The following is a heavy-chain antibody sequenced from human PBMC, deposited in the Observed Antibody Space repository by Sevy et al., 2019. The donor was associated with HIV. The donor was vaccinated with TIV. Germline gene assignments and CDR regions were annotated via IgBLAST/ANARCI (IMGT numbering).Heavy chain of an antibody. Sequence: GGSLRLSCAASGFTFSSYSMNWVRQAPGKGLEWVLYISSRGDIIYYADSVKGRFTISRDNAKNSLFLQMNSLRDEDTAVYYCATEGRDSSGYYFLYYYWGQGTLVTVSS. CDR3: ATEGRDSSGYYFLYYY. D-gene: IGHD3-22*01. CDR2: ISSRGDII. CDR1: GFTFSSYS. J-gene: IGHJ4*02. V-gene: IGHV3-48*02.